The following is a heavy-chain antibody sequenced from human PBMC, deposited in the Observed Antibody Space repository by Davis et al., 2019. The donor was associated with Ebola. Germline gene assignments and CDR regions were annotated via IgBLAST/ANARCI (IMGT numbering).Heavy chain of an antibody. Sequence: PSETLSLTCTVSGGSISSGGYYWSWIRQPPGKGLEWIGEINHSGSTNYNPSLKSRVTISVDTSKNQFSLKLSSVTAADTAVYYCARFSIAARYFDLWGRGTLVTVSS. CDR1: GGSISSGGYY. D-gene: IGHD6-6*01. CDR2: INHSGST. V-gene: IGHV4-39*07. J-gene: IGHJ2*01. CDR3: ARFSIAARYFDL.